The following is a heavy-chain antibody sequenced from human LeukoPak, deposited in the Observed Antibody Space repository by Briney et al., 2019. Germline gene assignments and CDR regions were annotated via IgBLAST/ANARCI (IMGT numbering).Heavy chain of an antibody. CDR1: GGSISSSNW. V-gene: IGHV4-4*02. J-gene: IGHJ4*02. CDR3: ARDLGHSGYDNGLGFDY. D-gene: IGHD5-12*01. Sequence: SETLSLTCAVSGGSISSSNWWSWVRQPPGKGLEWIGEIYHSGSTNYNPSLKSRVTISVDKSKNQFSLKLSSVTAADTAVYYCARDLGHSGYDNGLGFDYWGQGTLVTVSS. CDR2: IYHSGST.